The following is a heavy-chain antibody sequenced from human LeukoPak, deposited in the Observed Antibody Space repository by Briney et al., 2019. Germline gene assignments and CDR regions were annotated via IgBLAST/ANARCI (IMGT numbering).Heavy chain of an antibody. CDR1: GFTFGDYA. V-gene: IGHV3-49*04. J-gene: IGHJ4*02. D-gene: IGHD3-22*01. CDR2: TRSKAYGGTT. CDR3: TRVGHYYDSRGYYVVDFDY. Sequence: GGSLRLSCTASGFTFGDYAMSWVRQAPGKGLEYVGITRSKAYGGTTEYAASVKGRFTISRDDSKTIAYLQMNSLKTEDTGVYYCTRVGHYYDSRGYYVVDFDYWGQGTLVTVSS.